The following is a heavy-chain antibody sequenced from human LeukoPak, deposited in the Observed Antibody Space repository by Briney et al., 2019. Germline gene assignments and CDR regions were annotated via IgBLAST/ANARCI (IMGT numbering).Heavy chain of an antibody. CDR1: GGSFSGYY. V-gene: IGHV4-34*01. CDR3: ARVQYGDYVGY. J-gene: IGHJ4*02. CDR2: INHSGST. Sequence: SETLSLTCAVYGGSFSGYYWSWIRQPPGKGPEWIGEINHSGSTNYNPSLKSRVTISVDTSKNQFSLKLSSVTAADTATYYCARVQYGDYVGYWGQGTLVTVSS. D-gene: IGHD4-17*01.